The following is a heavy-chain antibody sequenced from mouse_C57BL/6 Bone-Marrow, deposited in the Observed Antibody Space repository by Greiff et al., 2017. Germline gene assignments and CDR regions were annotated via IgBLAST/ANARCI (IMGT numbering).Heavy chain of an antibody. CDR2: IDPENGDT. CDR3: TTLGCYVDYAMDY. CDR1: GFNIKDDY. D-gene: IGHD3-3*01. V-gene: IGHV14-4*01. J-gene: IGHJ4*01. Sequence: EVKLQESGAELVRPGASVKLSCTASGFNIKDDYMHWVKQRPEQGLEWIGWIDPENGDTEYASKFQGKATITADTSSNTAYLQLSSLTSEDTAVYYCTTLGCYVDYAMDYWGQGTSVTVSS.